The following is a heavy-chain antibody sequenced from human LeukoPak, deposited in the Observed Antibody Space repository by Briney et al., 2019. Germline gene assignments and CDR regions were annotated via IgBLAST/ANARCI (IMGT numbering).Heavy chain of an antibody. CDR1: GFTFSSYG. J-gene: IGHJ6*02. Sequence: PGGSLRLSCAASGFTFSSYGMHWVRQAPGKGLGWVAVIWNDGSNKYYADSVKGRFTISRDNSKNTLYLQMNSLRAEDTAVYYCGRDLKAAAARYNYYYGMDGGGRGTTVTVSS. CDR3: GRDLKAAAARYNYYYGMDG. D-gene: IGHD6-13*01. V-gene: IGHV3-33*01. CDR2: IWNDGSNK.